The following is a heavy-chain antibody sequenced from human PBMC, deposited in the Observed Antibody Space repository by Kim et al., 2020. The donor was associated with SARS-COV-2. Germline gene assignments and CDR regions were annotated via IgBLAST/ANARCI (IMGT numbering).Heavy chain of an antibody. J-gene: IGHJ6*02. CDR3: ARTPSYYYGMDV. CDR2: K. V-gene: IGHV3-33*01. Sequence: KDCADPVKARFTSPRDNSKNTLYLQMNSLRAEDTAVYYCARTPSYYYGMDVWGQGTTVTVSS.